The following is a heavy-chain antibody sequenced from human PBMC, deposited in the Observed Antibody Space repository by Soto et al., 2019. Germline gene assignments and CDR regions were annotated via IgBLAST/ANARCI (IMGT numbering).Heavy chain of an antibody. CDR2: ISPYTGNT. CDR1: GYIFVNYG. CDR3: VMVDNYVTPTPQDV. Sequence: QVQLVQSGDEVKKPGASVKVSCKASGYIFVNYGIAWVRQAPGQGLEWMGWISPYTGNTHSATKVQGRLTMTTDTSTSTAYMDLGSLTSDDTAGDYCVMVDNYVTPTPQDVCGQGNTVTVSS. D-gene: IGHD3-16*01. J-gene: IGHJ6*02. V-gene: IGHV1-18*01.